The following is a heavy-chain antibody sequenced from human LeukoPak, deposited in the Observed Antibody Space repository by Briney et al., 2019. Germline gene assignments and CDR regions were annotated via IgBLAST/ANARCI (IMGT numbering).Heavy chain of an antibody. CDR1: GFTFSSYA. J-gene: IGHJ4*02. CDR3: ARGVPQAYCGGDCYSYFGY. V-gene: IGHV3-30-3*01. D-gene: IGHD2-21*02. CDR2: ISYDGSNK. Sequence: GGSLRLSCAASGFTFSSYAMHWVRQAPGKGLEWVAVISYDGSNKYYADSVKGRFTISRDNSKTPLYLQMNSLRAEDTAVYYCARGVPQAYCGGDCYSYFGYWGQGTLVTVSS.